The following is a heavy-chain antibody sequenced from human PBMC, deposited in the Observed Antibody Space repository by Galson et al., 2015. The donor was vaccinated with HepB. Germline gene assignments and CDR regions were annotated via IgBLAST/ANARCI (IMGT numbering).Heavy chain of an antibody. J-gene: IGHJ4*02. D-gene: IGHD1-7*01. CDR1: GFTFSSYT. V-gene: IGHV3-48*02. Sequence: SLRLSCAASGFTFSSYTMNWVRQAPGKGPEWVAYVSRSSGTIYYADSVKGRFTISRDNAKSSLFLHMTSLRDEDTAVYYCARLTGTTPGDFDYWGQGTLVTVSS. CDR3: ARLTGTTPGDFDY. CDR2: VSRSSGTI.